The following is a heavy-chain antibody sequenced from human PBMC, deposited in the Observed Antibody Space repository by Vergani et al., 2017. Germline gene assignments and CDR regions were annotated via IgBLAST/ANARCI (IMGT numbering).Heavy chain of an antibody. Sequence: EVQLVESGGGLVKPGGSLRVSCAASGFTFSLAWMSWVRQAPGKGLEWVGRVKSKSDGGIIDYAAPVKGRFTISIDDARNMLYLQMNSLIAGDTAVYFCAAGVWFGDGDIWGRGTMVTVSS. CDR3: AAGVWFGDGDI. D-gene: IGHD3-10*01. CDR1: GFTFSLAW. CDR2: VKSKSDGGII. J-gene: IGHJ3*02. V-gene: IGHV3-15*01.